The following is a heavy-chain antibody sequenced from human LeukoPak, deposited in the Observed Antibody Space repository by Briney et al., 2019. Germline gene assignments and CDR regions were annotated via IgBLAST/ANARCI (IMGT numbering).Heavy chain of an antibody. J-gene: IGHJ5*02. D-gene: IGHD5-12*01. CDR3: ARESKWLRHLHWFDP. V-gene: IGHV4-38-2*02. CDR2: IYHSGST. CDR1: GYSISSGYH. Sequence: PSETLSLTCTVSGYSISSGYHWGWIRQPPGKGLEWIGSIYHSGSTYYNPSLKSRVTISVDTSKNQFSLKLSSVTAADTAVYYCARESKWLRHLHWFDPWGQGTLVTVSS.